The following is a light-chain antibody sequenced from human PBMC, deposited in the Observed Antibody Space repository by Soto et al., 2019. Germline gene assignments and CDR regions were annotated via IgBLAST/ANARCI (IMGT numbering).Light chain of an antibody. Sequence: DIQLTQSPSALSASVGDTVTITCRASQAISNYLAWYQQKPGKAPDLLIYSASTLQSGVPSGFTGSGSGTEFTLTIRALQPEDFATYYCQHHSRYTEPFGGGTKVDIX. CDR2: SAS. V-gene: IGKV1-9*01. CDR1: QAISNY. CDR3: QHHSRYTEP. J-gene: IGKJ4*02.